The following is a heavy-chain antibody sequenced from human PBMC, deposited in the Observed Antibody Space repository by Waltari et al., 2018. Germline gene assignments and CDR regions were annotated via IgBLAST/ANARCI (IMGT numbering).Heavy chain of an antibody. CDR1: GGSISSSSYY. Sequence: QLQLQESGPGLVQPSDTLSLTCTVSGGSISSSSYYWGWTRQPPGKGLEWIGSSYYSGVTYYNPSLKSLVTISVDTSKNQFSLKLSSVTAADTAVYYCARLRTVTTSSFDYWGQGTLVTVSS. V-gene: IGHV4-39*07. CDR2: SYYSGVT. CDR3: ARLRTVTTSSFDY. J-gene: IGHJ4*02. D-gene: IGHD4-17*01.